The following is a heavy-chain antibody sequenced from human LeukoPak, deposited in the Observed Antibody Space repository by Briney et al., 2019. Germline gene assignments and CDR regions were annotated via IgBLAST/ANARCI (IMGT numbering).Heavy chain of an antibody. Sequence: GGSLRLSCAASGFTFSSYSMNWVRQAPGGGLEWVSSISSSSSYIYYADSVKGRFTISRDNAKNSLYLQMNSLRAEDTAVYYCAKDRARYCSSTSCSYFDYWGQGTLVTVSS. CDR2: ISSSSSYI. J-gene: IGHJ4*02. D-gene: IGHD2-2*01. V-gene: IGHV3-21*04. CDR3: AKDRARYCSSTSCSYFDY. CDR1: GFTFSSYS.